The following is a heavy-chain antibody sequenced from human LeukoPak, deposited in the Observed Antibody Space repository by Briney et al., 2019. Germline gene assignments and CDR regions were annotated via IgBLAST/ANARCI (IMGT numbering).Heavy chain of an antibody. CDR3: AKNQLPYCSGGSCYFDY. Sequence: GGSLRLSCAASGFTFSSYAMSWVRQAPGKGLEWVSVISGGSTYYADSVKGRFTISRDNSKNTLYLQMNSLRAEDTAVYYCAKNQLPYCSGGSCYFDYWGQGTLVTVSS. CDR2: ISGGST. V-gene: IGHV3-23*01. CDR1: GFTFSSYA. J-gene: IGHJ4*02. D-gene: IGHD2-15*01.